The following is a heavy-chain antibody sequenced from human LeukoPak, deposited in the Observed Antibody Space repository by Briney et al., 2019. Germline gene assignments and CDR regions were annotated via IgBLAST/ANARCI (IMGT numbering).Heavy chain of an antibody. Sequence: PSETLSLTCTVSGYSISSGYYWGWIRQPPGKGLEWIGSIYHSGRTYYNPSLKSRVTISVDTSKNQFSLKLSSVTAADTAVYYCARDLGSSGYTFDPWGQGTLVTVSS. D-gene: IGHD3-22*01. J-gene: IGHJ5*02. CDR1: GYSISSGYY. CDR3: ARDLGSSGYTFDP. V-gene: IGHV4-38-2*02. CDR2: IYHSGRT.